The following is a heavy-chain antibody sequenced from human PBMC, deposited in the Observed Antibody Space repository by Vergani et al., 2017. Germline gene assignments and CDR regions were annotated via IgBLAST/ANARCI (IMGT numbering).Heavy chain of an antibody. Sequence: QVQLQQSGPGLVKPSQTLSLTCAISGDSVPSNSAAWNWIRQSPSRGLEWLGRTYYRTKWYNDYAVSVKSRITINPDTSKNQFSLQLNSVTPEDTAVYYCARDGRAYCGGDCYAFDIWGQGTMVTVSS. V-gene: IGHV6-1*01. CDR3: ARDGRAYCGGDCYAFDI. CDR1: GDSVPSNSAA. J-gene: IGHJ3*02. CDR2: TYYRTKWYN. D-gene: IGHD2-21*02.